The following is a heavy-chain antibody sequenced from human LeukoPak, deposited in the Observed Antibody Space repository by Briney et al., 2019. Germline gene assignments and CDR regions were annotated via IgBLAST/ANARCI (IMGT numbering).Heavy chain of an antibody. J-gene: IGHJ4*02. Sequence: GGSLRLSCVVSEFTFSSHWMTWVRQVPGEGLEWVANITPDGGGSYYVDSAKGRFTISRDNAKNSLYLQLNSLRAEDTAVYYCGFSINYYFDFWGQGTLVTVSS. V-gene: IGHV3-7*05. D-gene: IGHD1-20*01. CDR2: ITPDGGGS. CDR3: GFSINYYFDF. CDR1: EFTFSSHW.